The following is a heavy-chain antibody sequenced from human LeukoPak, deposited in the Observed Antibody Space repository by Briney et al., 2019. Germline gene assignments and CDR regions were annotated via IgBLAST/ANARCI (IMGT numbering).Heavy chain of an antibody. CDR1: GFTFSSYG. J-gene: IGHJ6*02. Sequence: GRSLRLSCAASGFTFSSYGMHWVRLAPGKGLEWVAVIWYDGSNKYYADSVKGRFTISRDNSKNTLYLQMNSLRAEDTAVYYCARSMVRGVIIYYGMDVWGQGTTVTVSS. CDR2: IWYDGSNK. CDR3: ARSMVRGVIIYYGMDV. D-gene: IGHD3-10*01. V-gene: IGHV3-33*01.